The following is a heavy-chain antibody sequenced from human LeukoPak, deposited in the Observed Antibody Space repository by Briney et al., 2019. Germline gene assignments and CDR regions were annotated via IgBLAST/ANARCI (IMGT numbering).Heavy chain of an antibody. D-gene: IGHD3-10*01. CDR3: ASTSINMVRGVTRTDY. CDR2: VIPIFGTA. Sequence: SVKVSCKPSGGTFSSYATSCVRQAPEQRLQWMGGVIPIFGTANYAQKFQGRVTITPDKSTTTAYMELRRLRSEDPAAYYCASTSINMVRGVTRTDYWGPGTLVTASS. J-gene: IGHJ4*02. CDR1: GGTFSSYA. V-gene: IGHV1-69*06.